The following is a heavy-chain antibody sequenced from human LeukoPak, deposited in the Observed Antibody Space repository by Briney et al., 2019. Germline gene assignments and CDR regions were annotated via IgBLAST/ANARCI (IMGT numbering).Heavy chain of an antibody. CDR1: GDSMSNFC. Sequence: SETLSLTCTVPGDSMSNFCWLWIRQSAGKGLEWIGRIYTSGRTNYNPSLESRVTMSIDTTNNQFSLKLNSVTAADTAIYYCAREYDRGSNDHWGQGTLVTVSS. D-gene: IGHD1-14*01. J-gene: IGHJ4*02. CDR3: AREYDRGSNDH. V-gene: IGHV4-4*07. CDR2: IYTSGRT.